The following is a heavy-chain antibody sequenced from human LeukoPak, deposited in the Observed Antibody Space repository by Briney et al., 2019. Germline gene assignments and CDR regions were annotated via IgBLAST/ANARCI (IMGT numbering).Heavy chain of an antibody. CDR3: SRGLTSDY. CDR1: GYTFTSYD. CDR2: VNPNSGNT. D-gene: IGHD4-11*01. V-gene: IGHV1-8*01. J-gene: IGHJ4*02. Sequence: ASVKVSCKASGYTFTSYDVNWVRQAPGQGLEWMGWVNPNSGNTGYARRFQGRVTMTTKTSISTAYMELSSLTFEDTAVYYCSRGLTSDYWGQGALVTVSS.